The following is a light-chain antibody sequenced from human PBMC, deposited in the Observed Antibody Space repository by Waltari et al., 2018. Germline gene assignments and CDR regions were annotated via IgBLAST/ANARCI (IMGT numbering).Light chain of an antibody. CDR2: EVS. CDR3: SSYAGSNNYVV. V-gene: IGLV2-8*01. Sequence: QSALTQPPSAPGSPGQSVTISCTGTSSDVCGYNYVSWYQQHPGKAPKLMIYEVSKRPSGVPDRFSGSKSGNTASLTVSGLQAEDEADYYCSSYAGSNNYVVFGGGTKLTVL. CDR1: SSDVCGYNY. J-gene: IGLJ2*01.